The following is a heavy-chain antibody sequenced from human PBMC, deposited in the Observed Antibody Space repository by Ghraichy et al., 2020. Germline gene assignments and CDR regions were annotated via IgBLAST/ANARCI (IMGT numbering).Heavy chain of an antibody. CDR3: ASSPGYCSGGSCSDY. V-gene: IGHV1-18*01. D-gene: IGHD2-15*01. Sequence: ASVKVSCKASGYTFTSYGISWVRQAPGQGLELMGWISAYNGDTNYAQKLQGRVTMTTDTSTSTAYMELRSLRSDDTAVYYCASSPGYCSGGSCSDYWGQGTLVTVSS. CDR2: ISAYNGDT. J-gene: IGHJ4*02. CDR1: GYTFTSYG.